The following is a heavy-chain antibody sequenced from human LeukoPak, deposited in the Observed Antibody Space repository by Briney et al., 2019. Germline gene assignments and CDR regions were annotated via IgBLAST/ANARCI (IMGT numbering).Heavy chain of an antibody. V-gene: IGHV4-61*02. J-gene: IGHJ4*02. CDR2: IYSSGST. Sequence: SETLSPTCTVSGDSISSGFYYWSWIRQPAGKGLEWVGRIYSSGSTNYNPSLKSRVTISVDTSKNQFSLKLSSVTAADTAVYYCARHRYSSGWKRPFDYWGQGTLVTVSS. CDR1: GDSISSGFYY. CDR3: ARHRYSSGWKRPFDY. D-gene: IGHD6-19*01.